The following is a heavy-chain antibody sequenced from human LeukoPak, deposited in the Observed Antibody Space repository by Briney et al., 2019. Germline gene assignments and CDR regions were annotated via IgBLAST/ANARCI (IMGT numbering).Heavy chain of an antibody. J-gene: IGHJ4*02. V-gene: IGHV3-48*02. CDR3: ARDLNSGYYPYYFDY. Sequence: GGSLRLSCEASGFTFSTYSMNWVRQAPGKGLEGVSYISGSSSTMYYADSVKGRFTISRDNAKKSLYLQTNSLRDEDTAVYYCARDLNSGYYPYYFDYWGQGTLVTVSS. CDR1: GFTFSTYS. D-gene: IGHD3-22*01. CDR2: ISGSSSTM.